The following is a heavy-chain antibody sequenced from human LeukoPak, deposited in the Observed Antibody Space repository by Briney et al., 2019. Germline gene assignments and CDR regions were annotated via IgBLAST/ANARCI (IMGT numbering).Heavy chain of an antibody. J-gene: IGHJ4*02. D-gene: IGHD3-22*01. V-gene: IGHV3-11*05. CDR3: ARGAYYDSSGYSDS. CDR1: GFTFSDYY. CDR2: ISSSSSYT. Sequence: GGSLRLSCAASGFTFSDYYMSWIRQAPGKGLEWVSYISSSSSYTNYADSVKGRFTISRDNAKNSLYLQMNSLRAEDTAVYYCARGAYYDSSGYSDSWGQGTLVTVSS.